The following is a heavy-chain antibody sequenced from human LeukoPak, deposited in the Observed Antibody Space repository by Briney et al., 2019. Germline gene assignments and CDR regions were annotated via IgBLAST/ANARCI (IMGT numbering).Heavy chain of an antibody. D-gene: IGHD6-19*01. J-gene: IGHJ5*02. CDR1: GGSISSYY. V-gene: IGHV4-59*12. Sequence: SETLSLTCTVSGGSISSYYWSWIRQPPGKGLEWIGCIYYSGSTYYNPSLKSRVTISVDTSKNQFSLKLSSVTAADTAVYYCARAGRQWLDSNWFDPWGQGTLVTVSS. CDR2: IYYSGST. CDR3: ARAGRQWLDSNWFDP.